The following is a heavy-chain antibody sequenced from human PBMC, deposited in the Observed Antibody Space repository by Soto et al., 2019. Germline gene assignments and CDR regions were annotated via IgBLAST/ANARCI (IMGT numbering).Heavy chain of an antibody. D-gene: IGHD3-10*01. CDR3: AKVHGDGSVSYPFDS. CDR2: ISYDGSNK. Sequence: QVQLVESGGGVVQPGRSLRLSCAASGFTFSSYGMHWVRQAPGKGLEWVAVISYDGSNKYYADSVKGRFTISRDNSKNALYLKMNSLRAEDTAVYYCAKVHGDGSVSYPFDSWGQGTLVTVSS. V-gene: IGHV3-30*18. J-gene: IGHJ4*02. CDR1: GFTFSSYG.